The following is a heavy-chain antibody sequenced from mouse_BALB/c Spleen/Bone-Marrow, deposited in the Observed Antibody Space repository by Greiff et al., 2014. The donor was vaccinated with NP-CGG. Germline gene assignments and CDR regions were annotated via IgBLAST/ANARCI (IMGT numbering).Heavy chain of an antibody. CDR1: GFSLTSYG. CDR2: IWAGGIT. D-gene: IGHD1-2*01. J-gene: IGHJ2*01. CDR3: ARTLRLRDYFDY. Sequence: VQLQQSGPGLVAPSQSLSITCTVSGFSLTSYGVHWVRQPPGKGLEWLGVIWAGGITNYYSALMSRLSISKDNSKSQVFLKMNSLQTDDTAMYYCARTLRLRDYFDYWGQGTTLTVSS. V-gene: IGHV2-9*02.